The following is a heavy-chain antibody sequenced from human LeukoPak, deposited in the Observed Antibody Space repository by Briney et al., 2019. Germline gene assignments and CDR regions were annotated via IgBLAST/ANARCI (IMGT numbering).Heavy chain of an antibody. D-gene: IGHD5-18*01. Sequence: PSQTLSLTCTVSGGSISSGSNYWSWIRQPPGKGLEWIGYIYHSGSTYYNPSLKSRVTVSVDRSKNQFSLKLSSVAAADTAVYYCARATAMTTFDYWGQGTLVTVSS. V-gene: IGHV4-30-2*01. CDR3: ARATAMTTFDY. CDR2: IYHSGST. J-gene: IGHJ4*02. CDR1: GGSISSGSNY.